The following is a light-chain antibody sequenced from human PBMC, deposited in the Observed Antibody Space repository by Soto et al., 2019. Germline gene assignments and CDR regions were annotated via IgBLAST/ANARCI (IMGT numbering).Light chain of an antibody. CDR3: QQYGIFLT. J-gene: IGKJ2*01. CDR1: QSIDTA. Sequence: DIQMTQSPSTLSASVGDRVTITCRASQSIDTALAWYQQKPGKAPNLLIYRASTLESGVPSRFSGSGSGKEFTLAISSLQPDDFATYYCQQYGIFLTFGQGTKLEIK. V-gene: IGKV1-5*03. CDR2: RAS.